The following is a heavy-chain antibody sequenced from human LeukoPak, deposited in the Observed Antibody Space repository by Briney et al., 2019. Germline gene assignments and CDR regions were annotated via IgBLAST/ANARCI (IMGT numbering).Heavy chain of an antibody. CDR2: ISSSSSYI. CDR3: ATTPDSSRWGPTY. D-gene: IGHD6-13*01. Sequence: GGSLRLSCAASGFTFSSYSMNWVRQAPGKGLEWVSSISSSSSYIYYADSVKGRFTISRDNAKNSLYLQMNSLRAEDTAVYYCATTPDSSRWGPTYWGQGTLVTVSS. V-gene: IGHV3-21*01. J-gene: IGHJ4*02. CDR1: GFTFSSYS.